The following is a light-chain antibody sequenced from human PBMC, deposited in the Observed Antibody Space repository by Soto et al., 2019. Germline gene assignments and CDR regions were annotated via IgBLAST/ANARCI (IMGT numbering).Light chain of an antibody. J-gene: IGKJ1*01. CDR3: QQYNSYPWT. CDR1: QSISNH. CDR2: DAS. Sequence: DIQMTQSPSSLSASVEDRVIITCRASQSISNHLNWYQQKPGKAPKLLIYDASSLESGVPSRFSGSGSGTEFTLTISSLQPDDFATYYCQQYNSYPWTFGQGTKVEIK. V-gene: IGKV1-5*01.